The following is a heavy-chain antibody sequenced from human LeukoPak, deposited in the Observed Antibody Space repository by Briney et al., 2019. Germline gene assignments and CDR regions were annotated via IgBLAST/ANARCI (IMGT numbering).Heavy chain of an antibody. Sequence: GGSLRLSCAASGFTFSSYWMHWVRQAPGKGLVRVSRIKSDGSTNYADSVKGRFTISRDNAKNTVSLQMNSLRAEDTAVYYCARAPSETGGYYPEYFRHWGQGTLVTVSS. V-gene: IGHV3-74*01. CDR2: IKSDGST. D-gene: IGHD3-22*01. CDR3: ARAPSETGGYYPEYFRH. CDR1: GFTFSSYW. J-gene: IGHJ1*01.